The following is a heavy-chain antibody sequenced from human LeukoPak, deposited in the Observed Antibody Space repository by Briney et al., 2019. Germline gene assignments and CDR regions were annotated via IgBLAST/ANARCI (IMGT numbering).Heavy chain of an antibody. Sequence: ASVTVSCTASGYTFTGYYMHWVRQAPGQGLEWMGWINPNSGGTNYAQKFQGWVTMTRDTSITTAYMELSRLRSDDTAVYYCARGWDYGSGSYYFDYWGQGTLVTVSS. V-gene: IGHV1-2*04. CDR2: INPNSGGT. D-gene: IGHD3-10*01. J-gene: IGHJ4*02. CDR3: ARGWDYGSGSYYFDY. CDR1: GYTFTGYY.